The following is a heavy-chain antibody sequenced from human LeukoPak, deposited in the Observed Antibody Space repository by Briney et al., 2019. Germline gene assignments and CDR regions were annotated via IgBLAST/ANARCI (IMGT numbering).Heavy chain of an antibody. Sequence: GASVKVSCKASGYTFTSYGISWVRQAPGQGLEWMGWISAYNGNTNYEHKLQGRVTMTTDTSTSTAYMELRSRRSDDRAVYYWARENVEMATSYFDYWGQGTLVTVSS. CDR3: ARENVEMATSYFDY. D-gene: IGHD5-24*01. CDR2: ISAYNGNT. V-gene: IGHV1-18*01. J-gene: IGHJ4*02. CDR1: GYTFTSYG.